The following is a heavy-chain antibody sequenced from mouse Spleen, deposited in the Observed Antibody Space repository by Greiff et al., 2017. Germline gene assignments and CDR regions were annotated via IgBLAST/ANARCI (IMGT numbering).Heavy chain of an antibody. CDR1: GYTFTDYE. J-gene: IGHJ4*01. Sequence: VKLVESGAELVRPGASVTLSCKASGYTFTDYEMHWVKQTPVHGLEWIGAIDPETGGTAYNQKFKGKATLTADKSSSTAYMELRSLTSEDSAVYYCTYYYGSSGYAMDYWGQGTSVTVSS. CDR2: IDPETGGT. D-gene: IGHD1-1*01. CDR3: TYYYGSSGYAMDY. V-gene: IGHV1-15*01.